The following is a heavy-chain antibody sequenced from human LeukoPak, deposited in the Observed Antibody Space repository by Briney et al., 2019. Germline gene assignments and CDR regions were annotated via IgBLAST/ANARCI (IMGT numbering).Heavy chain of an antibody. Sequence: PGVSLRLSCAASGFTFSSYSMNWVRQAPGKGLEWVSSISSRSSYIDYADSLKGRFTISRDNAKNSLYLQMNSLRAEDTAVYYCARGKEPVAGSLSHFDYWGQGTLVTVSS. V-gene: IGHV3-21*01. D-gene: IGHD6-19*01. CDR3: ARGKEPVAGSLSHFDY. J-gene: IGHJ4*02. CDR2: ISSRSSYI. CDR1: GFTFSSYS.